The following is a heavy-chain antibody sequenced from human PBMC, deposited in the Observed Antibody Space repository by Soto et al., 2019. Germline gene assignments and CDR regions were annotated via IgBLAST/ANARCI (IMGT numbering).Heavy chain of an antibody. Sequence: SETLSLTCTVSGGSISSGAFYWSWVRQPPGKGLEWIGYIHHNGNSYNNPSLRSRLNISLDTSKNQFSLNLTSVTAADTALYYCARVSATGTRWFDPWGQGTLVTVSS. CDR2: IHHNGNS. J-gene: IGHJ5*02. D-gene: IGHD1-26*01. CDR1: GGSISSGAFY. V-gene: IGHV4-31*03. CDR3: ARVSATGTRWFDP.